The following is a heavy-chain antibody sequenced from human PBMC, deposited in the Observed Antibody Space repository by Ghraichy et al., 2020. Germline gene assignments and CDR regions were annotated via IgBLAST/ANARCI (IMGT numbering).Heavy chain of an antibody. J-gene: IGHJ4*02. CDR3: ARIGPETDY. CDR1: GGSISNYY. Sequence: SETLSLTCTVSGGSISNYYWSWVRQPAGKGLEWIGRVFSSGATTYNPSLKSRVTLYVDTSKNQFSLTLRFVTAADTATYYCARIGPETDYWGQGTLVTVSS. V-gene: IGHV4-4*07. CDR2: VFSSGAT.